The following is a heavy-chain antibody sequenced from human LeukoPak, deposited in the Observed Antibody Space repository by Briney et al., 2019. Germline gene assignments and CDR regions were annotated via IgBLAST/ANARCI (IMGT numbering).Heavy chain of an antibody. J-gene: IGHJ4*02. Sequence: GGSLRLSCAASGFTFDDYAMHWVRQAPGKGLEWVSGISWNSGSIGYADSVKGRFTISRDNAKNSLYLQMNSLRAEDMALHYCAKDIQYAPTGHFDYWGQGTLVTVSS. V-gene: IGHV3-9*03. CDR1: GFTFDDYA. CDR3: AKDIQYAPTGHFDY. CDR2: ISWNSGSI.